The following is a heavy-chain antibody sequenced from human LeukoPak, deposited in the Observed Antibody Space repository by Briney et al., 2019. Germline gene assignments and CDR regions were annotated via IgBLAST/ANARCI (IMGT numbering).Heavy chain of an antibody. D-gene: IGHD3-22*01. Sequence: SETLSLTCAVYGGSFSGYYWSWIRQPPGKGLQWFGEINHSGRTNYNPSLKSRVTISVDTSKNQFSLKLSSVTAADTAVYYCATQRGGYYHLYYFDYWGQGTLVTVSS. CDR1: GGSFSGYY. CDR2: INHSGRT. V-gene: IGHV4-34*01. J-gene: IGHJ4*02. CDR3: ATQRGGYYHLYYFDY.